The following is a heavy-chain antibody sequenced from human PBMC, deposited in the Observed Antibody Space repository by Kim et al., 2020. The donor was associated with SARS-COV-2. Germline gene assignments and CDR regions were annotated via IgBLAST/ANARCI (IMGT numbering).Heavy chain of an antibody. CDR3: ARHPQFTWGYFHF. CDR2: IHDSGSN. V-gene: IGHV4-30-4*01. Sequence: SETLSLTCTVSGGSVSSSDFYWSWIRQPPGKGLEWIGYIHDSGSNYYNPFLKSRATMSVDTSKKQFSLRLDSVTAADTAVYYCARHPQFTWGYFHFWSRG. D-gene: IGHD7-27*01. J-gene: IGHJ2*01. CDR1: GGSVSSSDFY.